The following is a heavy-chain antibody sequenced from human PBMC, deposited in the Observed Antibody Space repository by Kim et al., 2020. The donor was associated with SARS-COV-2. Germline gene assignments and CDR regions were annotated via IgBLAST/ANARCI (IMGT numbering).Heavy chain of an antibody. Sequence: KGGSTGYAQKFQGRVNMSRDTSTNTAYMELNSLRVEDTAVYYCARGERLDSWGQGTLVTVSS. CDR3: ARGERLDS. V-gene: IGHV1-8*01. D-gene: IGHD1-26*01. J-gene: IGHJ4*02. CDR2: KGGST.